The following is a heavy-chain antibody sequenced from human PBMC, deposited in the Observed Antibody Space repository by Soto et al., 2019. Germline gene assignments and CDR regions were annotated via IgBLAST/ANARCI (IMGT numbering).Heavy chain of an antibody. Sequence: GESLKISCKGSGYTFSTYWIAWVRQMPGKGLEWMGIIYPGDSDTKYSPAFQGQVTISADKSIDTAYLQWTSLEASDTAMYYCARKFAPEFFDSWGQGTLVTVSS. D-gene: IGHD3-10*01. CDR2: IYPGDSDT. J-gene: IGHJ4*02. CDR3: ARKFAPEFFDS. CDR1: GYTFSTYW. V-gene: IGHV5-51*01.